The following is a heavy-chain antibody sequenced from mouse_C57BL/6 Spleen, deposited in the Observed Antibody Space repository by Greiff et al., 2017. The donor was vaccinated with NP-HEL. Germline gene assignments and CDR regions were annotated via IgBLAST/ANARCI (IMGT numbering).Heavy chain of an antibody. J-gene: IGHJ1*03. V-gene: IGHV1-81*01. CDR3: AREVEPFDV. Sequence: QVQLQQSGAELARPGASVKLSCKASGYTFTSYGISWVKQRTGQGLGWIGEIYPRSGNTYYNEKFKGKATLTADKSSSTAYMELRSLTSEDSAVYFCAREVEPFDVWGTGTTVTVSS. CDR1: GYTFTSYG. CDR2: IYPRSGNT. D-gene: IGHD1-1*01.